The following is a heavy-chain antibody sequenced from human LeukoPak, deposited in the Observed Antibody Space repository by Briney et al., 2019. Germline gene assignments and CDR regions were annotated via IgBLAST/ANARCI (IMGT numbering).Heavy chain of an antibody. V-gene: IGHV4-39*01. CDR2: IYYSGST. D-gene: IGHD3-22*01. CDR3: ARQTLTMIVQN. CDR1: GGSISSSSYY. J-gene: IGHJ4*02. Sequence: PSETLSLTCTVSGGSISSSSYYWGWLRQPPGKGLEWIGSIYYSGSTYYNPSLKSRVTISVDTSKNQFSLKLSSVTAADTAVYYCARQTLTMIVQNWGQGTLVTVSS.